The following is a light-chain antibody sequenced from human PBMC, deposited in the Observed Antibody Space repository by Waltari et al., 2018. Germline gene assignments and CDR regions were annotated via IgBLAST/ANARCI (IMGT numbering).Light chain of an antibody. J-gene: IGKJ1*01. CDR2: KAS. V-gene: IGKV1-5*03. Sequence: DIQMTHSPSTLAASVGDRVTITCRASQTIITWLAWYQQKPGKAPKLLIYKASSLESGVPSRFSGSGAGTEFSLTISSLQPDDSATYYCQQYYTYWTFGQGTKVDIK. CDR1: QTIITW. CDR3: QQYYTYWT.